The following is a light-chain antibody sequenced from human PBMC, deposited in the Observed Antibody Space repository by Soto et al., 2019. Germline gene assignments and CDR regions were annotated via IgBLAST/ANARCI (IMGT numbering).Light chain of an antibody. CDR2: RNN. V-gene: IGLV1-47*01. J-gene: IGLJ2*01. CDR3: AAWDDSLSGVV. CDR1: SSNIGSNY. Sequence: QLVLTQPPSASGTPGQRVTISCSGSSSNIGSNYVFWYHHLPGTAPKLLIYRNNQRPSGVPDRFSGSKSGTSASLAISGLRSEDETDYYCAAWDDSLSGVVFGGGTKLTVL.